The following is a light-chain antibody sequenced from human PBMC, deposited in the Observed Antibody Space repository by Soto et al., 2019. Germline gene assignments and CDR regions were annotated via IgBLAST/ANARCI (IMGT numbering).Light chain of an antibody. Sequence: EIVLTHSPNTLSLSPGSRSTLFCRASQTLSINSLAWYQQKPGQAPRLLIYAASTRDTGIPARFNGSGSGTDSALTINRLEPEDFPVYSCQQYDGAPLTFGPGTKVDI. CDR3: QQYDGAPLT. V-gene: IGKV3-20*01. J-gene: IGKJ3*01. CDR1: QTLSINS. CDR2: AAS.